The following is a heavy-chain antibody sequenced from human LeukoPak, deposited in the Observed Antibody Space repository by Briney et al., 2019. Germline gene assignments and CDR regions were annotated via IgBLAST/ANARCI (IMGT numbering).Heavy chain of an antibody. J-gene: IGHJ3*02. Sequence: SQTLSLTCTVSGGSISSGGYYWSWIRQHPGKGLEWIGYISNSGSTYNNSSLKSRVTISEDTSKNQFSLKLSSVTAADTAVYYCARDALGINSGARHDAFDIWGQGTMVTVSS. CDR2: ISNSGST. CDR1: GGSISSGGYY. V-gene: IGHV4-31*03. CDR3: ARDALGINSGARHDAFDI. D-gene: IGHD1-26*01.